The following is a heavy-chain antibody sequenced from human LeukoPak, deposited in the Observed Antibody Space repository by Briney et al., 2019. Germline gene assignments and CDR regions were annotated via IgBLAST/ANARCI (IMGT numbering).Heavy chain of an antibody. J-gene: IGHJ4*02. CDR1: GFTFSSYG. V-gene: IGHV3-30*18. D-gene: IGHD3-10*01. Sequence: PGRSLRLSCAASGFTFSSYGMHWVRQAPGKGLEWVAVISYDGSNKYYADSVKGRFTISRDNSKNTLYPQMNSLRAEDTAVYYCAKERLELLWFGEPDFDYWGQGTLVTVSS. CDR3: AKERLELLWFGEPDFDY. CDR2: ISYDGSNK.